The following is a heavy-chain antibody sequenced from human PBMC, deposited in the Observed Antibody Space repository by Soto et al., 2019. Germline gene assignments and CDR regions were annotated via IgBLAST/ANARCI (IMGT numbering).Heavy chain of an antibody. CDR2: ISHDGSKK. Sequence: QVQLVESGGGVVQPGRSLRLSCAASGLTFSMFGMHWVRQAPGKGLEGVAVISHDGSKKYYADSVKGRFTTSRDNSKNKLYLQMGSLRPEDTAVYYCAKDWVGGSLHYGLHVWGQGTTVTVAS. J-gene: IGHJ6*01. D-gene: IGHD2-15*01. V-gene: IGHV3-30*18. CDR3: AKDWVGGSLHYGLHV. CDR1: GLTFSMFG.